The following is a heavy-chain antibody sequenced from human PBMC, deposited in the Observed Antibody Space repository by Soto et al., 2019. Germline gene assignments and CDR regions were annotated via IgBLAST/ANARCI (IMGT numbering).Heavy chain of an antibody. Sequence: GESLKISCAASGFPFSVYNMNWVRQAPGKGLEWVSSIGSRGTDMYYAESVKGRFTISRDNAKNSLYLHLKGLRAEDTAVYYCARPYSGSYSFDFWGQGTMVTVSS. CDR2: IGSRGTDM. CDR1: GFPFSVYN. J-gene: IGHJ4*02. CDR3: ARPYSGSYSFDF. D-gene: IGHD1-26*01. V-gene: IGHV3-21*01.